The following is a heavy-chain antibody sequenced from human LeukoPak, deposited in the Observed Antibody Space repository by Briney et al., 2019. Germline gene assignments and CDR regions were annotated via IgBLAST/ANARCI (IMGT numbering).Heavy chain of an antibody. CDR3: ARVWSSSWYKGVGYFDF. CDR1: GFTFSNYW. CDR2: IKQDGSEK. J-gene: IGHJ4*02. D-gene: IGHD6-13*01. V-gene: IGHV3-7*03. Sequence: PGGSLRLSCAASGFTFSNYWMGWVRQAPGKELEWVANIKQDGSEKFYVDSVKGRFTISRDNAKNSLYLQMNSLRAEDTAVYYCARVWSSSWYKGVGYFDFWGQGTLVTVSS.